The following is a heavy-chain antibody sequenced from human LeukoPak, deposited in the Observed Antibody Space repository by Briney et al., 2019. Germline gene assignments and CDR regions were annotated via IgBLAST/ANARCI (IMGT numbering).Heavy chain of an antibody. V-gene: IGHV3-23*01. CDR2: FSGSGAQT. Sequence: GGSLRLSCAATGFRFSDYAMTWVRQAPGKGLEWVSAFSGSGAQTFYADSVKGRFTISRDNSRNTLLLQMNSLRAEDTAIYYCAKSIRVDMVATTDYYYYAMDVWGRGTKVTVSS. CDR1: GFRFSDYA. D-gene: IGHD5-12*01. J-gene: IGHJ6*02. CDR3: AKSIRVDMVATTDYYYYAMDV.